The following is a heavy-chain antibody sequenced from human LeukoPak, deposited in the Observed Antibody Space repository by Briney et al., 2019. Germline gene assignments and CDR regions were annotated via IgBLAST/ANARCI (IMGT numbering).Heavy chain of an antibody. D-gene: IGHD4-17*01. CDR1: GGSFSGYY. CDR2: IYYSGST. V-gene: IGHV4-59*01. CDR3: ARVIYGDYPNDAFDI. Sequence: PSETLSLTCAVYGGSFSGYYWSWIRQPPGKGLEWIGYIYYSGSTNYNPSLKSRVTISVDTSKNQFSLKLSSVTAADTAVYYCARVIYGDYPNDAFDIWGQGTMVTVSS. J-gene: IGHJ3*02.